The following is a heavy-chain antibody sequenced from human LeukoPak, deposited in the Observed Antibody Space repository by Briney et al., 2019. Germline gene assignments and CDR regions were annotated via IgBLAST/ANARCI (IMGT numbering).Heavy chain of an antibody. D-gene: IGHD3-10*01. CDR2: IYYSGST. CDR1: GGSISSYY. CDR3: ARDKRLVTMVRGVMDYHYYGMDV. V-gene: IGHV4-59*01. Sequence: SETLSLTCTVSGGSISSYYWGWIRQPPGKGLEWIGYIYYSGSTNYNPSLKSRVTISVDTSKNQFSLKLSSVTAADTAVYYCARDKRLVTMVRGVMDYHYYGMDVWGQGTTVTVSS. J-gene: IGHJ6*02.